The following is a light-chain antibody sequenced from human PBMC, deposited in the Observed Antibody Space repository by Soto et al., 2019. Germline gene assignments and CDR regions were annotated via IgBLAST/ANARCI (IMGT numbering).Light chain of an antibody. Sequence: IVLTQSPGTLSLSPGERATLSCRASQSVSSSYLAWYQQKPGQAPRLLIYGASSRATGIPDRFSGSGSETDFTLTISRLAPEDFAVYYCQQYGSSSWTFGQGTKVEIK. CDR3: QQYGSSSWT. CDR1: QSVSSSY. J-gene: IGKJ1*01. V-gene: IGKV3-20*01. CDR2: GAS.